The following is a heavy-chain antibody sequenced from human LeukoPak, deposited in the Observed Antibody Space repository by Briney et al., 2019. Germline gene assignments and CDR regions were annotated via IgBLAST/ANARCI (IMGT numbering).Heavy chain of an antibody. CDR1: GFTFSSYA. CDR2: IAGSGVST. J-gene: IGHJ4*02. D-gene: IGHD2/OR15-2a*01. V-gene: IGHV3-23*01. Sequence: QPGGSLRLSCAASGFTFSSYAMSWVRQAPGKGLEWVSYIAGSGVSTYYTDSVKGRFTISRDNSKNTLYLQMNSLRAEDTAVYYCAKNSDFDYWGQGTLVTVSS. CDR3: AKNSDFDY.